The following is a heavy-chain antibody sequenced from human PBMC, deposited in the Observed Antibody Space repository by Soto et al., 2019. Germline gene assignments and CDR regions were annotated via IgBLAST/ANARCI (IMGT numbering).Heavy chain of an antibody. CDR2: IQNSGNT. CDR3: GRTDSIGAWAAWY. V-gene: IGHV4-61*01. Sequence: SETLSLTCTISGGSISSGRYDWSWIRQPPGKGLEWIGYIQNSGNTNYNSPLKSRATISVDTSRNQFSLKLSSVTAADTAVYYCGRTDSIGAWAAWYWGQGILVTVSS. D-gene: IGHD3-22*01. J-gene: IGHJ4*02. CDR1: GGSISSGRYD.